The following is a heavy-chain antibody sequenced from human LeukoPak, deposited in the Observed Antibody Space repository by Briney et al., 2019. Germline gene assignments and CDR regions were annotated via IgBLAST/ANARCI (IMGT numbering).Heavy chain of an antibody. V-gene: IGHV4-61*08. J-gene: IGHJ3*02. Sequence: PSETLSLTCTVSGGSVSSGGYYWSWIRQPPGKGLEWIGYIYHSGSTNYNPSLKSRVTISVDTSKNQFSLKLSSVTAADTAVYYCARPGFLSRYSSGWSAFDIWGQGTMVTVSS. CDR3: ARPGFLSRYSSGWSAFDI. CDR2: IYHSGST. D-gene: IGHD6-19*01. CDR1: GGSVSSGGYY.